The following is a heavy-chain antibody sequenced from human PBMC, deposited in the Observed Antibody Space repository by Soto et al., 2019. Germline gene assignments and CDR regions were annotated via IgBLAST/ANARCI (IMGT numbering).Heavy chain of an antibody. CDR1: GFTFSGSA. CDR2: IRSKANSYAT. D-gene: IGHD6-19*01. Sequence: GGSLRLSCAASGFTFSGSAMHWVRQASGKGLEWVGRIRSKANSYATAYAASVKGRFTISRDDSKNTAYLQMNSLKTEDTAVYYCTMAGGEAVAGTLLVYWGQGTLVTVSS. CDR3: TMAGGEAVAGTLLVY. V-gene: IGHV3-73*01. J-gene: IGHJ4*02.